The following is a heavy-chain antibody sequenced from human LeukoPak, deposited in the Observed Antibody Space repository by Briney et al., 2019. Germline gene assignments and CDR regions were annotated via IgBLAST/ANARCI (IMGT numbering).Heavy chain of an antibody. CDR1: GGSISSSSYY. CDR2: IYYSGST. CDR3: ARDPGYCSGGSCFDY. Sequence: PSETLSLTCTVSGGSISSSSYYWGWIRQPPGKGLEWIGSIYYSGSTYYNPSLKSRVTISVDTSKNQFSLKLSSVTAADTAVYYCARDPGYCSGGSCFDYWGQGTLVTVSS. D-gene: IGHD2-15*01. V-gene: IGHV4-39*07. J-gene: IGHJ4*02.